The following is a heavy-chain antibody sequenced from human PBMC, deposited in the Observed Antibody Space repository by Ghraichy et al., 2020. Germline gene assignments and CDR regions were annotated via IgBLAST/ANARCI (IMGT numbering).Heavy chain of an antibody. CDR2: IYWDDDK. D-gene: IGHD6-13*01. V-gene: IGHV2-5*02. Sequence: SGPTLVKPTQTLTLTCTFSGFSLSTSGVGVGWIRQPPGKALEWLALIYWDDDKRYRPSLKGRLTITKDTSKDQVVLTMTNMDPVDTATYFCAYTRYTSRLFDYWGQGTLVTVSS. J-gene: IGHJ4*02. CDR1: GFSLSTSGVG. CDR3: AYTRYTSRLFDY.